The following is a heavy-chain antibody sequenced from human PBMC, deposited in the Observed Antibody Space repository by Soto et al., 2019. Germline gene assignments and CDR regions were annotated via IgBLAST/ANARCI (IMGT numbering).Heavy chain of an antibody. CDR1: GGSINNHY. D-gene: IGHD3-22*01. CDR2: ICYSGST. CDR3: GGYEQGVNYDSGGALDI. V-gene: IGHV4-59*11. Sequence: SETLSLTCTVSGGSINNHYWSWSRHPPGKGLEWIGFICYSGSTNYNPSLTSRVTITVDKSKSQFSLKLSSVTAADTAVYYCGGYEQGVNYDSGGALDIWGQGAMVTVSS. J-gene: IGHJ3*02.